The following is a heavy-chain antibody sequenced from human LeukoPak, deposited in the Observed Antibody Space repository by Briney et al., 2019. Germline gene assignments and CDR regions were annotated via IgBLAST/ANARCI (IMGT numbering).Heavy chain of an antibody. CDR3: ARNRSEPLGNGGSFDS. V-gene: IGHV4-38-2*01. J-gene: IGHJ4*02. D-gene: IGHD3-16*01. CDR2: IYHSGST. CDR1: GYSISSGDY. Sequence: SETLSLTCAVSGYSISSGDYWAWIRQPPGKGLEWIGSIYHSGSTYYNPSHKSRVTISVETSKRQFSLTLSSVTAADTAVYYCARNRSEPLGNGGSFDSWRQGTLVTVSS.